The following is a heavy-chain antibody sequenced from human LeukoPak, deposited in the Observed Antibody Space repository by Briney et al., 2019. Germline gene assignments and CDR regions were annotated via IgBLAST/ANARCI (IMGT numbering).Heavy chain of an antibody. CDR1: GGSISSSSYY. J-gene: IGHJ4*02. D-gene: IGHD1-26*01. V-gene: IGHV4-39*07. CDR3: ARGWELQGFDY. Sequence: SETLSLTCTVSGGSISSSSYYWGWIRQPPGKGLEWIGSIYHSGSTYYNPSLKSRVTISVDTSKNQFSLKLSSVTAADTAVYYCARGWELQGFDYWGQGTLVTVSS. CDR2: IYHSGST.